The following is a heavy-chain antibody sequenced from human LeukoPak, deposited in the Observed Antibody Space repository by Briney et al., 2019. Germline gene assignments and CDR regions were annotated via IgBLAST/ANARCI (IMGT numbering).Heavy chain of an antibody. Sequence: PGGSLRLSCAASGFTFSSYAMHWVRQAPGKGLEWVAVISYDGSNKYYADSVKGRFTISRDNAKNTLYLQMNSLRAEDTAVYYCARVRPGYSYGRYYYYYGMDVWGQGTTVTVSS. V-gene: IGHV3-30-3*01. J-gene: IGHJ6*02. CDR2: ISYDGSNK. D-gene: IGHD5-18*01. CDR1: GFTFSSYA. CDR3: ARVRPGYSYGRYYYYYGMDV.